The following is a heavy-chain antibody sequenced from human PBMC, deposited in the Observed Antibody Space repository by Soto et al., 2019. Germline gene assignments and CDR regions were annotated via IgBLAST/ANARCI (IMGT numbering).Heavy chain of an antibody. J-gene: IGHJ4*02. CDR1: GFTVSDNY. Sequence: EVQLVESGGGLVQPGGSLRLSCAASGFTVSDNYMNWVRQAPGKGLEWVAVIYRGTTYYADSVKGRFTISRDNSKNTLYLQMSSLRPEDTAVYYCARDVDRWDDDSTGYSFDYWGQGTLVAVSS. V-gene: IGHV3-66*01. D-gene: IGHD3-22*01. CDR3: ARDVDRWDDDSTGYSFDY. CDR2: IYRGTT.